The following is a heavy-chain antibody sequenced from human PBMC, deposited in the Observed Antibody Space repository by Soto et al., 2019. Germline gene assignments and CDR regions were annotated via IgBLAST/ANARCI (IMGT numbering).Heavy chain of an antibody. CDR2: ISSSGSTI. J-gene: IGHJ3*02. CDR3: GGEYCSGGSCPTHAFDI. Sequence: GGSLRLSCAASGFTFSSYEMNWVRQAPGQGLEWVSYISSSGSTIYYADSVKGRFTISRDNAKNSLYLQMNSLRAEDTAVYYCGGEYCSGGSCPTHAFDIWGQGTMVTVSS. CDR1: GFTFSSYE. V-gene: IGHV3-48*03. D-gene: IGHD2-15*01.